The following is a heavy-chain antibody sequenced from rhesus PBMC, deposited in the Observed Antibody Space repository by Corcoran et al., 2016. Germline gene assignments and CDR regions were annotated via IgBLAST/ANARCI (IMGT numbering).Heavy chain of an antibody. CDR3: ARDRPTRRITVEQRAEYNRFDV. Sequence: QVQLQESGPGLVKPSETLSLTCAVSGGSISSSNWWSWIRQPPGNGLEWIGGIYSEQESTKHTPSLKNRFTISKDTSQTQFSLKRSSVTPADTAVYYCARDRPTRRITVEQRAEYNRFDVWGPGVLVTVSS. J-gene: IGHJ5-1*01. CDR2: IYSEQEST. CDR1: GGSISSSNW. V-gene: IGHV4S12*01. D-gene: IGHD3-9*01.